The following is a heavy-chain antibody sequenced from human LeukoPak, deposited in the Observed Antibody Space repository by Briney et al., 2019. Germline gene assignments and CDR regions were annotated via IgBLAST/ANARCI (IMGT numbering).Heavy chain of an antibody. Sequence: GASVKVSCKAYGGTFSSCGINWVRQAPGQRLQWMEGIIPMAGTPNYAQKFQGRVTITADESTRTAYMELSRLRSEDTAVYYCARAPEGGIYGSGVCEVWGQGTVVTVSS. J-gene: IGHJ3*01. CDR1: GGTFSSCG. CDR2: IIPMAGTP. V-gene: IGHV1-69*13. D-gene: IGHD3-10*01. CDR3: ARAPEGGIYGSGVCEV.